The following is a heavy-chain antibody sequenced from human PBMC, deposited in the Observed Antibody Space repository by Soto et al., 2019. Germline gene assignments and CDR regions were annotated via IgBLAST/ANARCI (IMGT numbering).Heavy chain of an antibody. CDR2: INPNSGGT. Sequence: RASVKVSCKASGYTFTGYYMHWVRQAPGQGLEWMGWINPNSGGTNYAQKFQGWVTMTRDTSISTAYMELSRLRSDDTAVYYCARDNRIPVGYYGMDVWGQGTTVTVSS. CDR1: GYTFTGYY. V-gene: IGHV1-2*04. D-gene: IGHD2-21*01. CDR3: ARDNRIPVGYYGMDV. J-gene: IGHJ6*02.